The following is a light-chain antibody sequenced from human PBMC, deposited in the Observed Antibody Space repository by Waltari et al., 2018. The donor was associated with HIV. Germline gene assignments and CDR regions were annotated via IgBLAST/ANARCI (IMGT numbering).Light chain of an antibody. V-gene: IGLV2-14*02. CDR3: AAWDDSLSGLV. CDR2: EGS. CDR1: SSDVGSYNL. Sequence: QSALTQPASVSGSPGQSITISCTGTSSDVGSYNLVSWYQQHPGKAPKLMIYEGSKRPSGVPDRFSGSKSGTSASLAISGLRSEDEADYYCAAWDDSLSGLVFGGGTKVTVL. J-gene: IGLJ3*02.